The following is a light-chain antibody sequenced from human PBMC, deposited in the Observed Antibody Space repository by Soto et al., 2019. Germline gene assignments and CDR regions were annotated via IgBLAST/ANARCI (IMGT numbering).Light chain of an antibody. CDR2: GAS. Sequence: EIVMTQSPATLSVSPGETATLSCRASQSLRTNSLAWYQQKPGQAPRLLIYGASSRATGIPDRFSGSGSGTDFTLTISRLEPEDFAVYYCQQYGSSPITFGQGTRLEIK. CDR1: QSLRTNS. CDR3: QQYGSSPIT. J-gene: IGKJ5*01. V-gene: IGKV3-20*01.